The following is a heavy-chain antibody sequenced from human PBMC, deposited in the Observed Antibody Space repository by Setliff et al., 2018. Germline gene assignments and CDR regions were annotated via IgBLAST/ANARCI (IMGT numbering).Heavy chain of an antibody. D-gene: IGHD3-10*02. CDR2: IWYDGSNK. CDR1: GFTFSTYS. J-gene: IGHJ2*01. CDR3: ARGGVFGSSYFDL. Sequence: GGSLRLSCAASGFTFSTYSMHWVRQAPDKGLEWVAAIWYDGSNKFYADSVKGRFTISRDNSKNTLYLQMDSLRVEDTAVYYCARGGVFGSSYFDLWGRGTLVTVSS. V-gene: IGHV3-33*08.